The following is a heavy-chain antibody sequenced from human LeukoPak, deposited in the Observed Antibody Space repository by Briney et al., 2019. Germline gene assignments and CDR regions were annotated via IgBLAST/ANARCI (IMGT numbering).Heavy chain of an antibody. CDR1: GGTFSSYA. CDR3: ARKYYGDYQGPIDY. J-gene: IGHJ4*02. D-gene: IGHD4-17*01. CDR2: IIPILGIA. Sequence: SVKVSCKASGGTFSSYAISWVRQAPGQGLEWMGRIIPILGIANYAQKFQGRVTITADKSTSTAYMELSSLRSEDTAVYYCARKYYGDYQGPIDYWGQGTLVTVSP. V-gene: IGHV1-69*04.